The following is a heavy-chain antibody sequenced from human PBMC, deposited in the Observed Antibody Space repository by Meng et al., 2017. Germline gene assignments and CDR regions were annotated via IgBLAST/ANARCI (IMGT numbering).Heavy chain of an antibody. J-gene: IGHJ4*02. CDR1: GYTFTSYD. Sequence: ASVKVSCKASGYTFTSYDINWVRQATGQGLEWMGWMNPNSGNTGYAQKFQGRVTITRNTSISTAYMELSSLRSEDTAVYYCPRGVSVWDDWLDGFDYWGQGTLVTVSS. CDR3: PRGVSVWDDWLDGFDY. CDR2: MNPNSGNT. D-gene: IGHD3-9*01. V-gene: IGHV1-8*03.